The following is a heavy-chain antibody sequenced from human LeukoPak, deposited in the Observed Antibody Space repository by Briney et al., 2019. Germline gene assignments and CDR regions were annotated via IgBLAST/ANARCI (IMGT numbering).Heavy chain of an antibody. D-gene: IGHD3-16*01. V-gene: IGHV4-59*01. Sequence: SETLSLTCTVSGGSISSYYWSWIRQPPGKGLEWIGYIYYSGSTNYDPSLKSRVTISVDTSKNQFSLNLRSVTAADTAVYYCARVWGTIDSWGQGTLVTVSS. CDR2: IYYSGST. J-gene: IGHJ5*01. CDR1: GGSISSYY. CDR3: ARVWGTIDS.